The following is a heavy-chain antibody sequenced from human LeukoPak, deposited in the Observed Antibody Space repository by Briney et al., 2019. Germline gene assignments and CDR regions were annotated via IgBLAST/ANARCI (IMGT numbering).Heavy chain of an antibody. CDR1: GFTFSNYA. CDR2: ISGSGTNT. J-gene: IGHJ4*02. D-gene: IGHD6-13*01. CDR3: AKDVLAAAGYYFDS. Sequence: GGSLRLSCAASGFTFSNYAMSWVRQAPGKGLEWVATISGSGTNTYYAGSVKGRFTVSRDNAKSTLHLQMNSLRAEDTAGYYRAKDVLAAAGYYFDSWAREPWSPSPQ. V-gene: IGHV3-23*01.